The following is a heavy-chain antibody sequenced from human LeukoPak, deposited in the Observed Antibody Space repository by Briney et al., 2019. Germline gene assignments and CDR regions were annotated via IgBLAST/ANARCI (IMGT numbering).Heavy chain of an antibody. Sequence: GGSLRLSCAASGLTFSNYWMQWVRQAPGKGLVWVSRINNYGSITTYADSVKGRFTISRDNAKYTLYLQMNSLGAEDTAVYYCASLTSQYDYWGLGTLVTVSS. CDR2: INNYGSIT. CDR3: ASLTSQYDY. V-gene: IGHV3-74*03. D-gene: IGHD3-10*01. CDR1: GLTFSNYW. J-gene: IGHJ4*02.